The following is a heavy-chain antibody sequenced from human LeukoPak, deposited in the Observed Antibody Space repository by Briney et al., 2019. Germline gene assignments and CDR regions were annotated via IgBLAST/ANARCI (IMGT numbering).Heavy chain of an antibody. Sequence: GGSLRLSCAASGFTFSGYWMSWVRQAPGKGLEWVANINQDGSEKYYVDSVKGLFTISRDNAKNSVYLQMNSLRAEDTAVYYCARDRVWTVLYWGQGTLVSVSS. CDR2: INQDGSEK. CDR1: GFTFSGYW. J-gene: IGHJ4*02. CDR3: ARDRVWTVLY. D-gene: IGHD6-13*01. V-gene: IGHV3-7*01.